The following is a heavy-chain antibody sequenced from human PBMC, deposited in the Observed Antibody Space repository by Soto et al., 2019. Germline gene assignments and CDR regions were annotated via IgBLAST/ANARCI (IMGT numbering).Heavy chain of an antibody. D-gene: IGHD3-10*01. V-gene: IGHV4-4*07. J-gene: IGHJ3*01. CDR1: GASMNNYF. CDR2: VYTSGST. CDR3: ARDEPDTCYSFDV. Sequence: SETLSLTCTVSGASMNNYFWSWIRQPAGKGLEWIGRVYTSGSTNYNPSLKSRVTMSVDTSKKQVSLKLISVSAADTGLYYCARDEPDTCYSFDVCGRG.